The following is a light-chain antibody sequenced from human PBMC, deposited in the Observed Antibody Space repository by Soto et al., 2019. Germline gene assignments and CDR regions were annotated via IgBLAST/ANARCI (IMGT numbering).Light chain of an antibody. Sequence: EIARTQSPYSRSVSPGERVTLPCRVSQSVTSNLAWYQHKPGQSPRLLIYRASARATGVPDRFSGSGSGTEFTLTISSLQSEDFAVYYCQQYNNWPPITFGQGTRLEI. J-gene: IGKJ5*01. CDR2: RAS. CDR3: QQYNNWPPIT. CDR1: QSVTSN. V-gene: IGKV3-15*01.